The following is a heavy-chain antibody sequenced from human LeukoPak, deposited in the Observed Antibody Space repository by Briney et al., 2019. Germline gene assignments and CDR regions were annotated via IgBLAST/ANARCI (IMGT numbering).Heavy chain of an antibody. CDR3: AKNQLINNYYFDY. D-gene: IGHD5-18*01. V-gene: IGHV3-30*18. J-gene: IGHJ4*02. Sequence: PGGSLRLSCAASGFTFSSYGMHWVRQAPGKGLEWVAVISYDGSNKYYADSVKGRFTISRDNSKNTLYLQMNSLRAEDTAVYYCAKNQLINNYYFDYWGQGTLVTVSS. CDR2: ISYDGSNK. CDR1: GFTFSSYG.